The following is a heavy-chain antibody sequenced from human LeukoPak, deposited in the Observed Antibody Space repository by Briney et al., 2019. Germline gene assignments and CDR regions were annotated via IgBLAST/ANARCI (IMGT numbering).Heavy chain of an antibody. Sequence: ASVKVSCKASGYTFTGYYMHWVRQAPGQGLEWMGWMNPNSGNTGFAQKFQGRFTMTRNTSISTAYMELSSLRSEDTAVYYCARARAYYFDTSGHYYPDYWGQGTLVTVSS. D-gene: IGHD3-22*01. CDR1: GYTFTGYY. CDR2: MNPNSGNT. CDR3: ARARAYYFDTSGHYYPDY. V-gene: IGHV1-8*02. J-gene: IGHJ4*02.